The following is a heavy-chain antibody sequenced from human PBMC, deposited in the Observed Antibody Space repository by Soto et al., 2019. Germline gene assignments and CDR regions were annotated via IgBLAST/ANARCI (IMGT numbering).Heavy chain of an antibody. CDR3: ARVAPMRVVGDAFDI. V-gene: IGHV4-31*03. CDR1: GGSISSGGYY. J-gene: IGHJ3*02. D-gene: IGHD3-22*01. CDR2: IYYSGST. Sequence: QVQLQESGPGLVKPSQTLSLTCTVSGGSISSGGYYWSWIRQHPGKGLEWIGYIYYSGSTYYNPSLKSRVTISVDTSKNKFSLKLSSVTAADTAVYYCARVAPMRVVGDAFDIWGQGTMVTVSS.